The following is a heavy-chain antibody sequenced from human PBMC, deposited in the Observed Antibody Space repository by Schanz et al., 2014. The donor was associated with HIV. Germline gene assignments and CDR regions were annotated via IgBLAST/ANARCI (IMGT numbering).Heavy chain of an antibody. CDR2: ISGSGYKT. CDR1: GFTFSSYA. Sequence: EVQLLESGGGLVQPGGSLRLSCAASGFTFSSYAMSWVRQAPGKGLEWVSTISGSGYKTYHADSVKGRFTIFRDNSKNTLYLQMNSLRAEDMAIYYCVKAYSSGFSGAGSWGQGALVTVSS. J-gene: IGHJ5*02. CDR3: VKAYSSGFSGAGS. D-gene: IGHD5-18*01. V-gene: IGHV3-23*01.